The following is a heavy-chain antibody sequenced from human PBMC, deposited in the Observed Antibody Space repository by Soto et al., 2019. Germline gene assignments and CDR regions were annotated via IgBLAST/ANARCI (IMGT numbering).Heavy chain of an antibody. CDR3: AREGESTTLVRGVYYYYGMDV. V-gene: IGHV1-18*01. CDR2: ISAYNGNT. J-gene: IGHJ6*02. Sequence: GASVKVSCKAAGYTFTSYGISWVRQAPGQGLEWMGWISAYNGNTNYAQKLQGRVTMTTDTSTSTAYMELRSLRSDDTAVYYCAREGESTTLVRGVYYYYGMDVWGQGTRVTVSS. D-gene: IGHD3-10*01. CDR1: GYTFTSYG.